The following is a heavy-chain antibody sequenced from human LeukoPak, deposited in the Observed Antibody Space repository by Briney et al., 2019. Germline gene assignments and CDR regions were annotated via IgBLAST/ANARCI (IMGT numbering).Heavy chain of an antibody. Sequence: SCKASGYTFTGYYMHWVRQAPGKGLEWVAVISYDGSNKYYADSVKGRFTISRDNSKNTLYLQMNSLRAEDTAVYYCARGPPVHITMVRGPWGQGTLVTVSS. D-gene: IGHD3-10*01. CDR1: GYTFTGYY. J-gene: IGHJ5*02. CDR3: ARGPPVHITMVRGP. CDR2: ISYDGSNK. V-gene: IGHV3-30-3*01.